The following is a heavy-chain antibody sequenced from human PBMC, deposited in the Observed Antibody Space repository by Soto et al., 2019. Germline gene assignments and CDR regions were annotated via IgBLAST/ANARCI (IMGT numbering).Heavy chain of an antibody. J-gene: IGHJ6*02. CDR1: GGSISSYY. CDR3: ARDLPAYYYYGMDV. V-gene: IGHV4-59*12. Sequence: SETLSLTCTVSGGSISSYYWSWIRQPPGKGLEWIGYIYYSGSTNYNPSLKSRVTISVDTSKNQFSLKLSSVTAADTAVYYCARDLPAYYYYGMDVWGQGTTVTVSS. CDR2: IYYSGST.